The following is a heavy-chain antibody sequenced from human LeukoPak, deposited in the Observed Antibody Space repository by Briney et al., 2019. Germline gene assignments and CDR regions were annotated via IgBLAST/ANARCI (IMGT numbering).Heavy chain of an antibody. D-gene: IGHD6-13*01. CDR1: GFTFRSYA. J-gene: IGHJ6*02. V-gene: IGHV3-66*01. Sequence: GGSLRLSCEASGFTFRSYAMTWVRQAPGKGLEWVSVIYSGGSTYYADSVKGRFTISRDNSKNTLYLQMNSLRAEDTAVYYCAREGIAAAGTPPGYYGMDVWGQGTTVTVSS. CDR3: AREGIAAAGTPPGYYGMDV. CDR2: IYSGGST.